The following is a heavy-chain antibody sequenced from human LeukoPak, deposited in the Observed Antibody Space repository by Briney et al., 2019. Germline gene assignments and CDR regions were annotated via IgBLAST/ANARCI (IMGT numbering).Heavy chain of an antibody. Sequence: GGSLGLSCAASGFTFSSYSMNWVRQAPGKGREWGSYISSSSSTIYYADSVKGRFTISRDNAKNSLYLQMNSLRAEDTAVYYCARAALSGGTHMDVWGKGTTVTVSS. D-gene: IGHD3-16*01. CDR2: ISSSSSTI. J-gene: IGHJ6*03. V-gene: IGHV3-48*01. CDR1: GFTFSSYS. CDR3: ARAALSGGTHMDV.